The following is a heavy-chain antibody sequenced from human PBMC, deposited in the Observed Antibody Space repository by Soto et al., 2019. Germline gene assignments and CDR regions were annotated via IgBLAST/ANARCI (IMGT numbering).Heavy chain of an antibody. CDR1: GYTFTGYY. CDR3: ARDLEGSSSSSDYYYYGMDV. CDR2: INPNSGGT. Sequence: ASVKVSCKASGYTFTGYYMHWVRQAPGQGLEWMGWINPNSGGTNYAQKFQGWVTMTRDTSISTAYMELSRLRSDDTAVYYCARDLEGSSSSSDYYYYGMDVWGQGTTVTVS. V-gene: IGHV1-2*04. J-gene: IGHJ6*02. D-gene: IGHD6-13*01.